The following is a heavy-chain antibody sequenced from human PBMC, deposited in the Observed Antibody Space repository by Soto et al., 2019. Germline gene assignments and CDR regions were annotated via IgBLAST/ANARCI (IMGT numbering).Heavy chain of an antibody. J-gene: IGHJ6*03. CDR1: GFTFSNAW. CDR3: TTGPKPYYDFWSGRNYYYYMDV. CDR2: IKSKTDGGTT. Sequence: GGSLRLSCAASGFTFSNAWMSWVRQAPGKGLEWVGRIKSKTDGGTTDYAAPVKGRFTISRDDSKNTLYLQMNSLKTEDTAVYYCTTGPKPYYDFWSGRNYYYYMDVWGKGTTVTVSS. V-gene: IGHV3-15*01. D-gene: IGHD3-3*01.